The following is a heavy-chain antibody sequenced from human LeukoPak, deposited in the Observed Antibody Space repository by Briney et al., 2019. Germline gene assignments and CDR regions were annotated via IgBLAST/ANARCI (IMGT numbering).Heavy chain of an antibody. CDR3: AKELGQGFWSKYYYYYYGMDV. V-gene: IGHV3-23*01. Sequence: AGGSLRLSCAASGLTFSSYAMSWVRQAPGKGLGWVSAISGSGGSTYYADSVKGRFTISRDNSKNTLYLQMNSLRAEDTAVYYCAKELGQGFWSKYYYYYYGMDVWGQGTTVTVSS. CDR1: GLTFSSYA. J-gene: IGHJ6*02. D-gene: IGHD3-3*01. CDR2: ISGSGGST.